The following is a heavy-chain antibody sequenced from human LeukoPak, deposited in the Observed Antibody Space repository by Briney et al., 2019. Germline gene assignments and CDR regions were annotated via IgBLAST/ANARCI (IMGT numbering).Heavy chain of an antibody. J-gene: IGHJ4*02. CDR3: ARREVEMATIVY. Sequence: GGSLRLSCAASGFTFSNYAMSWVRQAPGKGLEWVSAISGSAGTTYYADSVKGRFTISRDNSKNTLYLQMGSLRAEDMAVYYCARREVEMATIVYWGQGTLVTVSS. CDR2: ISGSAGTT. CDR1: GFTFSNYA. D-gene: IGHD5-24*01. V-gene: IGHV3-23*01.